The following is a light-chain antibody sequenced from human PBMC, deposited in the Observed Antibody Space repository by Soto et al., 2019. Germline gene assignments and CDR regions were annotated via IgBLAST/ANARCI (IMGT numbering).Light chain of an antibody. V-gene: IGKV3-11*01. Sequence: EVVMTQSPATLSVCPGERATLSCGATQSVSSYLAWYQQKPGQPPRLLIYGAFNRAAGIPARFSGSGSGTDFTLTISSLEPEDSAVYYCQQRNIWPPVTFGQGTRLEI. CDR3: QQRNIWPPVT. CDR2: GAF. CDR1: QSVSSY. J-gene: IGKJ5*01.